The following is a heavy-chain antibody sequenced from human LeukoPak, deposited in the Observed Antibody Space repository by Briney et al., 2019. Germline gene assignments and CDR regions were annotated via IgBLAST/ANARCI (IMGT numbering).Heavy chain of an antibody. D-gene: IGHD1-26*01. Sequence: GGSLRLSCAASGFTFSDYYMSWIRQTPGKGLEWVSYISSGGGYTNYADSVKGRFTISRDNAKNSLYLQMNSLRAEDTAVYYCARSQVGATVSNFDHWGQGTLVTVSS. V-gene: IGHV3-11*03. CDR3: ARSQVGATVSNFDH. CDR2: ISSGGGYT. J-gene: IGHJ4*02. CDR1: GFTFSDYY.